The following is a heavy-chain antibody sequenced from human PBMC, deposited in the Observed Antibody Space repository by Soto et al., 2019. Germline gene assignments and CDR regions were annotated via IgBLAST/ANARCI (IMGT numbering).Heavy chain of an antibody. CDR2: FYYSGST. V-gene: IGHV4-31*03. CDR1: GGSIGSGGYY. D-gene: IGHD1-26*01. J-gene: IGHJ5*02. Sequence: QVQLQASGPGLVKPSQTLSLTCTVSGGSIGSGGYYWVWIRQHPGKGLECIVYFYYSGSTYYNPALTSRVTISVDTSKTQFCLTRSSVTAEATAVYYCARTVGVANCFDLCGQGALVTVAA. CDR3: ARTVGVANCFDL.